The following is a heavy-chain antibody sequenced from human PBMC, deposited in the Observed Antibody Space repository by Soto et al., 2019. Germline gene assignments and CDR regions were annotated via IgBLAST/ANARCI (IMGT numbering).Heavy chain of an antibody. CDR3: ARDRGPSFDYGADDAFDI. V-gene: IGHV3-33*01. Sequence: GGSLRLSCAASGFTFSSYGMHWVRQAPGKGLEWVAVIWNDGNTKYYADSVKGRFTISRDNSKNTLYLQMNSLRAEDTAVYYCARDRGPSFDYGADDAFDIWGQGTMVTVSS. CDR2: IWNDGNTK. CDR1: GFTFSSYG. J-gene: IGHJ3*02. D-gene: IGHD4-17*01.